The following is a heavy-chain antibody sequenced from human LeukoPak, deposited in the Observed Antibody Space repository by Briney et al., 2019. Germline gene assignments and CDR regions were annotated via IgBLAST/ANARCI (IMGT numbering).Heavy chain of an antibody. Sequence: SETLSLTCTVSGGSISSRSYSWSWIRQPAGKGLEWIGRIYTTGSTNYNPSLKSRITISVDTSKNQFSLRLSSVTAADTAVYYCARGKYQLLYRYFQHWGQGALVTVSS. CDR3: ARGKYQLLYRYFQH. J-gene: IGHJ1*01. V-gene: IGHV4-61*02. CDR1: GGSISSRSYS. CDR2: IYTTGST. D-gene: IGHD2-2*02.